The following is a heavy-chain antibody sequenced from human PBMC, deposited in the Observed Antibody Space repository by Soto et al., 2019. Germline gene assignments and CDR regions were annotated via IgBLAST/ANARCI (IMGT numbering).Heavy chain of an antibody. Sequence: SVKVSCKASGGTFSSYTISWVRQAPGQGLEWMGRIIPILGMANYAQKFQGRVTITADKSTSTAYMELSSLRSEDTAVYYCARDSPYCGGDCYPDYWGQGTLVTVSS. CDR3: ARDSPYCGGDCYPDY. J-gene: IGHJ4*02. D-gene: IGHD2-21*02. V-gene: IGHV1-69*04. CDR1: GGTFSSYT. CDR2: IIPILGMA.